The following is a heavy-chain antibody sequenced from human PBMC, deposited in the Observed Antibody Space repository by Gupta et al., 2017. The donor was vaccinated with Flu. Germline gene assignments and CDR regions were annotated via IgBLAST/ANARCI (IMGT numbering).Heavy chain of an antibody. CDR3: ARDVSGGWFDP. J-gene: IGHJ5*02. Sequence: RQAPGKGLEWVGRIRNKVDSYTTEYAASVKGRFIIARDDSKNSLYLQMNSLRSEDTAVYYCARDVSGGWFDPWGQGTLVTVSS. D-gene: IGHD3-16*01. V-gene: IGHV3-72*01. CDR2: IRNKVDSYTT.